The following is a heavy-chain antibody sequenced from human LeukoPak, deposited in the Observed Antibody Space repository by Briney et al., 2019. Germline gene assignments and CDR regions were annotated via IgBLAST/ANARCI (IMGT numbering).Heavy chain of an antibody. CDR1: GYTFTSYG. CDR2: ISAYNGNT. D-gene: IGHD6-19*01. Sequence: ASVKVSFKASGYTFTSYGISWVRQAPGQGLEWMGLISAYNGNTNYAQKLQGRVTMTTDTSTSTAYMELRSLRSDDTAVYYCARGYSSGWYGNYFYYWGQGTLVTVSS. CDR3: ARGYSSGWYGNYFYY. J-gene: IGHJ4*02. V-gene: IGHV1-18*01.